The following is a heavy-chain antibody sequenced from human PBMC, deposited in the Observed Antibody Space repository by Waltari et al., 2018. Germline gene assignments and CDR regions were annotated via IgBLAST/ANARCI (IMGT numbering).Heavy chain of an antibody. J-gene: IGHJ4*02. CDR2: ISSRSSTI. Sequence: EVQLVESGGGLVQPGGSLRLSCAASGFTFSSYSMNWVRQAPGKGREWVSYISSRSSTIYYADSVKGRLTISRDNAKNSLYLQMNSLRAEDTAVYFCARGGSNYGYVDYWGQGALVTVSS. CDR1: GFTFSSYS. CDR3: ARGGSNYGYVDY. V-gene: IGHV3-48*01. D-gene: IGHD3-10*01.